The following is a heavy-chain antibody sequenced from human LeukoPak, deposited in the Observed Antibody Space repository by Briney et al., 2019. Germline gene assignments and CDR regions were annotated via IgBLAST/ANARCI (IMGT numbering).Heavy chain of an antibody. CDR2: ISYDGSNK. CDR1: GFTFSSYA. CDR3: ARDFGGSSTGYYYGMDV. J-gene: IGHJ6*04. D-gene: IGHD2-15*01. V-gene: IGHV3-30*04. Sequence: GRSLRLSCAASGFTFSSYAMHWVRQAPGKGLEWVAVISYDGSNKYYADSVKGRFTISRDNSKNKLYLQMNSLRAEDTAVYYCARDFGGSSTGYYYGMDVWGKGTTVTVSS.